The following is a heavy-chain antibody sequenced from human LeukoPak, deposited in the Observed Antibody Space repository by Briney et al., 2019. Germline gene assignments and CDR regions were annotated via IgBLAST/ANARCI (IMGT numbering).Heavy chain of an antibody. CDR1: GFTFSSYA. V-gene: IGHV3-30-3*01. Sequence: GRSLRLSCAASGFTFSSYAMHWVRQAPGKGLEWVAVISYDGSNKYYADSVKGRFTISRDNSKNTLYLQMNSLRAEDTAVYYCARDLRAMIVVVTLHYYYGMDVWGQGTTVTVSS. CDR2: ISYDGSNK. D-gene: IGHD3-22*01. J-gene: IGHJ6*02. CDR3: ARDLRAMIVVVTLHYYYGMDV.